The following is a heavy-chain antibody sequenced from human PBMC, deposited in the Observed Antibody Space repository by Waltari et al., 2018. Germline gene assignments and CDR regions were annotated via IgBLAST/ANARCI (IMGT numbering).Heavy chain of an antibody. Sequence: QLQLQESGPGLVKPSETLSLTCTVSGGSISSSSYYWGWIRQPPGKGLEWIGSIYYSGSTYYNPALKSRVTISVDTSKNQFSLKLSSVTAADTAVYYCARHLTSYYYDSSGYYYGLDYWGQGTLVIVSS. D-gene: IGHD3-22*01. CDR1: GGSISSSSYY. CDR2: IYYSGST. CDR3: ARHLTSYYYDSSGYYYGLDY. J-gene: IGHJ4*02. V-gene: IGHV4-39*01.